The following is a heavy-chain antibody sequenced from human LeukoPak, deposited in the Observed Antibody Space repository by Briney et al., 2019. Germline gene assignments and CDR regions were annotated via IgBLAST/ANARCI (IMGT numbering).Heavy chain of an antibody. CDR2: INPNSGGT. CDR3: AYKWEPRTDDPFDI. Sequence: ASVTVSCKASGYTFTGYYMHWVRQAPGQGLEWMGWINPNSGGTNYAQKFQGRVTMTRDTSISTAYMELSRLRSDDTAVYYCAYKWEPRTDDPFDIWGQGTMVIVS. V-gene: IGHV1-2*02. CDR1: GYTFTGYY. D-gene: IGHD1-26*01. J-gene: IGHJ3*02.